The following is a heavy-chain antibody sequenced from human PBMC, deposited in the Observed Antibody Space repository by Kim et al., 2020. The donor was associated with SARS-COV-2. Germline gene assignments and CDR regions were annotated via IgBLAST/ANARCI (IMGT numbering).Heavy chain of an antibody. V-gene: IGHV1-24*01. CDR3: ATGPPYYYDSSGYYYIPHLYYFDY. Sequence: ASVKVSCKVSGYTLTELSMHWVRQAPGKGLEWMGGFDPEDGETIYAQKFQGRVTMTEDTSTDTAYMELSSLRSEDTAVYYCATGPPYYYDSSGYYYIPHLYYFDYWGQGTLVTVSS. D-gene: IGHD3-22*01. CDR1: GYTLTELS. J-gene: IGHJ4*02. CDR2: FDPEDGET.